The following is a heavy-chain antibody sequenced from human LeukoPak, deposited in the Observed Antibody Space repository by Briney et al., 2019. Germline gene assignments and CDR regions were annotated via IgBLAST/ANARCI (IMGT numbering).Heavy chain of an antibody. D-gene: IGHD6-13*01. V-gene: IGHV4-38-2*02. CDR1: GYSISSGYY. CDR3: ARGLGRQQLVSPFDY. CDR2: IYHSGTI. J-gene: IGHJ4*02. Sequence: PSETLSLTCTVSGYSISSGYYWGWIRQSPGKGLEWLASIYHSGTIYYNPSLKSRVTISVDTSKNQFSLKLTSVTAADTAVYYCARGLGRQQLVSPFDYWGQGTLVTVSS.